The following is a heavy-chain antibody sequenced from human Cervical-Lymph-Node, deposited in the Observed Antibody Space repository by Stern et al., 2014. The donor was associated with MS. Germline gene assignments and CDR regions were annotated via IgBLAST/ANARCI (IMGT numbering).Heavy chain of an antibody. D-gene: IGHD1-1*01. CDR1: EFTVSHHG. CDR2: LNPDGYNA. V-gene: IGHV3-23*04. Sequence: EVQLVESGGESVQPGGSLRLSCTASEFTVSHHGMTWVRQVAGKGLEWVSTLNPDGYNAHYADSVKGRFTISRDDSKNTLYLQMNSLRAEDTALYYCLEDPSTGYGPWGQGTLVTVSS. CDR3: LEDPSTGYGP. J-gene: IGHJ4*02.